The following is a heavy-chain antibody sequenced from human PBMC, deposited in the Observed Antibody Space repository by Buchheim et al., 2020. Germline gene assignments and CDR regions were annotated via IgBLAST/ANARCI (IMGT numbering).Heavy chain of an antibody. CDR1: GGSFSGYY. Sequence: QVQLQESGAGLLKPSETLSLTCAVYGGSFSGYYWSWIRQPPGKGLEWIGEINHSGSTNYNPSLKSRVTISVDTSKNQFSLKLSSVTAADTAVYYCARGLRYSYGWYYFDYWGQGTL. J-gene: IGHJ4*02. V-gene: IGHV4-34*01. CDR3: ARGLRYSYGWYYFDY. D-gene: IGHD5-18*01. CDR2: INHSGST.